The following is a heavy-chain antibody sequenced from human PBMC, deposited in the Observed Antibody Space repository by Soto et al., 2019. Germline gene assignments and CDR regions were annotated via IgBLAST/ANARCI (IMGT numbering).Heavy chain of an antibody. V-gene: IGHV1-3*01. CDR2: INAGNGNT. D-gene: IGHD2-15*01. CDR3: ARGEGYCSGGICYRWFDP. Sequence: QVPLVQSGAEVKRPGASVKLSCKASGYTFTKYAIHWVRQAPGQGLEWMGWINAGNGNTKYSQKFQGRVTTTRDTSASTAYMELSSLRSEDTAVYYCARGEGYCSGGICYRWFDPWGQGSLVTVSS. CDR1: GYTFTKYA. J-gene: IGHJ5*02.